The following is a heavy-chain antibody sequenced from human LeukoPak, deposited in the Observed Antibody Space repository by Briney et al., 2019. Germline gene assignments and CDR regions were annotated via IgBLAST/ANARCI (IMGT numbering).Heavy chain of an antibody. V-gene: IGHV3-23*01. CDR2: ISGSGGST. J-gene: IGHJ4*02. Sequence: GGSLRLSCAASGFTFSSYAMSWVRQAPGKGLEWVSAISGSGGSTYYADSVKVRFTISRDNSKNTLYLQMNSLRAEDTAVYYCAKGARVFSSWYMDYWGQGTLVTVSS. CDR3: AKGARVFSSWYMDY. D-gene: IGHD6-13*01. CDR1: GFTFSSYA.